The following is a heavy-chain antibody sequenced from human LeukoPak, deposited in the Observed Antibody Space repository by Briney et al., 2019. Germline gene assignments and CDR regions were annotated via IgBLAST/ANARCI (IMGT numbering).Heavy chain of an antibody. CDR2: IRFDGSNK. V-gene: IGHV3-30*02. J-gene: IGHJ5*02. CDR1: GFTFSSYG. Sequence: PGGSLRLSCAASGFTFSSYGMHWVRQAPGKGLEWVAFIRFDGSNKYYADSVKGRFTISRDNSKNTLYLQMKSLRAEDTAVYYCARIHWFDPWGQGTLVTISS. CDR3: ARIHWFDP. D-gene: IGHD2/OR15-2a*01.